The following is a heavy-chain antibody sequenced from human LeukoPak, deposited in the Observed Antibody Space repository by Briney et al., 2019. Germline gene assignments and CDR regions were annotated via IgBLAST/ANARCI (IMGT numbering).Heavy chain of an antibody. Sequence: SETLSLTCAVYGGSFSGYYWSWIRQPPGKGLEWIGEINHSGSTNYNPSLKSRVTISVDTSKNQFSLKLSSVTAADTAVYYCARGSLVVVWGQGTLVTASS. V-gene: IGHV4-34*01. CDR2: INHSGST. CDR3: ARGSLVVV. CDR1: GGSFSGYY. J-gene: IGHJ4*02. D-gene: IGHD3-22*01.